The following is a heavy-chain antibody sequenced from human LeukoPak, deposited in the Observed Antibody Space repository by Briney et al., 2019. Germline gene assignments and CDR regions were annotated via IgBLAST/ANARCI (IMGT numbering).Heavy chain of an antibody. V-gene: IGHV3-30*18. J-gene: IGHJ4*02. CDR3: AKDLASSYFDY. CDR2: ISYDGSNK. Sequence: GGSLRLSCAASGFTFSSYGMHWVRQAPGRGLEWVAVISYDGSNKYYAGSVKGRFTISRDNSKNTLYLQMNSLRAEDTAVYYCAKDLASSYFDYWSQGTLVTVSS. D-gene: IGHD3-3*02. CDR1: GFTFSSYG.